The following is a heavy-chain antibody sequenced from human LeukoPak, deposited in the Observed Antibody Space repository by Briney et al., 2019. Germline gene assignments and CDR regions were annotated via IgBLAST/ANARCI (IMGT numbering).Heavy chain of an antibody. CDR3: ARGVYSSSSPDGY. CDR1: GFTFSSYE. V-gene: IGHV3-48*03. J-gene: IGHJ4*02. Sequence: PGGSLRLSCAASGFTFSSYEMNWVRQAPGKGLEWVAYISSSGSTIYYADSVKGRFTISRDNAKNSLYLQINSLRAEDTAVYYCARGVYSSSSPDGYWGQGTLVTVSS. D-gene: IGHD6-6*01. CDR2: ISSSGSTI.